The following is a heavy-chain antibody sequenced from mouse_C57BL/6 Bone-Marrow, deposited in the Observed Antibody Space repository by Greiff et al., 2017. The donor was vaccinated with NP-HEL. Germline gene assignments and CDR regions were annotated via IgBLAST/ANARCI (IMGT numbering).Heavy chain of an antibody. Sequence: EVKVEESGEGLVKPGGSLKLSCAASGFTFSSYAMSWVRQTPEKRLEWVAYISRGGDYIYYADTVKGRFTISRDNARNTLYLQMSSLKSEDTAMYYCTRDRNYYGSGVDYWGQGTSVTVSS. D-gene: IGHD1-1*01. V-gene: IGHV5-9-1*02. CDR3: TRDRNYYGSGVDY. J-gene: IGHJ4*01. CDR1: GFTFSSYA. CDR2: ISRGGDYI.